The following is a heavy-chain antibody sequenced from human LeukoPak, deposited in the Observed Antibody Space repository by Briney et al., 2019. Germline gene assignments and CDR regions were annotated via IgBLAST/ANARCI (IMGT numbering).Heavy chain of an antibody. J-gene: IGHJ4*02. V-gene: IGHV3-21*01. CDR3: VKDLSGSFSFDQ. CDR1: GFTFRTYA. D-gene: IGHD1-26*01. Sequence: PGGSLRLSCVASGFTFRTYAMNWVRQAPGAGLEWVSSISSATSYIYYAGSVKGRFTVARDNSKNTLYLQMSSLRPEDTAVYYCVKDLSGSFSFDQWGQGTLVTVSS. CDR2: ISSATSYI.